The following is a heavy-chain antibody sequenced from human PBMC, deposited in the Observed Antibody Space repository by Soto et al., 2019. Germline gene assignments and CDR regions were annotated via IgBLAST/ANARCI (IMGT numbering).Heavy chain of an antibody. J-gene: IGHJ4*02. Sequence: PGGSLRLSCVASGFTFTTYAMNWVRQAPGKGLEWVSGISGNNDNIHYADSVRGRFTISIDNSKSTVYLQMDSLRVEDTALYYCAKAAYILPNDNWGQGTLVTVSS. CDR1: GFTFTTYA. V-gene: IGHV3-23*01. CDR3: AKAAYILPNDN. D-gene: IGHD2-2*02. CDR2: ISGNNDNI.